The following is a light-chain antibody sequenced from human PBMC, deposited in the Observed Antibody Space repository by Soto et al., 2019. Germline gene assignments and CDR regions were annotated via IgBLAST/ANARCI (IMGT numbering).Light chain of an antibody. Sequence: QSALTQPRSVSGSPGQSVAISCTGTSSDVGGHSYVSWYQHHPGKAPKLMIYDFTKRPSGVPDRLSGSKSGNTASLTISGLQAEDEGDYSCCSYAGSDVVFGGGTKVTVL. CDR3: CSYAGSDVV. J-gene: IGLJ2*01. CDR1: SSDVGGHSY. V-gene: IGLV2-11*01. CDR2: DFT.